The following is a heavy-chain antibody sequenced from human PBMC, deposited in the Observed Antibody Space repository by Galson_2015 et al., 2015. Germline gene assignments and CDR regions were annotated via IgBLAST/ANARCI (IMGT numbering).Heavy chain of an antibody. D-gene: IGHD3-22*01. CDR1: GFTFSSYW. J-gene: IGHJ4*02. CDR2: IKQDGSEK. Sequence: FLRLSCAASGFTFSSYWMSWVRQAPGKGLEWVANIKQDGSEKYYVDSVKGRFTISRDNAKNSLYLQMNSLRAEDTAVYYCARGGGHYDSSGYYLPDYWGQGTLVTVSS. CDR3: ARGGGHYDSSGYYLPDY. V-gene: IGHV3-7*01.